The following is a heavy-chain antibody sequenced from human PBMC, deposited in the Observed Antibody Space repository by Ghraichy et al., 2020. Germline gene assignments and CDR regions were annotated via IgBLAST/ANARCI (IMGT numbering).Heavy chain of an antibody. D-gene: IGHD3-22*01. CDR3: ARGQAYYYDSSSSQQNWFDP. J-gene: IGHJ5*02. CDR1: GYTFTSYD. CDR2: MNPNSGNT. Sequence: ASVKVSCKASGYTFTSYDINWVRQATGQGLEWMGWMNPNSGNTGYAQKFQGRVTMTRNTSISTAYMELSSLRSEDTAVYYCARGQAYYYDSSSSQQNWFDPWGKVILVTVST. V-gene: IGHV1-8*01.